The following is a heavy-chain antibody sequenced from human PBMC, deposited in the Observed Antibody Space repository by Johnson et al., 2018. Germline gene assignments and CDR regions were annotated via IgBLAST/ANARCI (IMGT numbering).Heavy chain of an antibody. J-gene: IGHJ3*02. CDR1: GGTFSSYA. D-gene: IGHD6-19*01. CDR2: LIPIFGTA. Sequence: QVQLVESGAEVKKPGSSVKVSCKASGGTFSSYAISWVRQAPGQGLEWMGGLIPIFGTANYAQKFQGRVTITADESTSTAYMELSGLRSEDTAVYYCARDPTGIAVAGVDAFDIWGQGTMVTVSS. V-gene: IGHV1-69*01. CDR3: ARDPTGIAVAGVDAFDI.